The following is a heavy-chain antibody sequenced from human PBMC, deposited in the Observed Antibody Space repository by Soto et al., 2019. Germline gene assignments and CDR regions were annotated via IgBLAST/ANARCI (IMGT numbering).Heavy chain of an antibody. Sequence: QVQLQESGPGLVKPSETLSLTCTVSGGSISSYYWSWIRQHPGKGLEWIGYIYYSGSTNYNPSLKSRVHISVDTSKNTFYLKLSSATVEDTAVYYCARRYGGAFDIWGQGTMVTVSS. CDR1: GGSISSYY. J-gene: IGHJ3*02. V-gene: IGHV4-59*08. CDR3: ARRYGGAFDI. D-gene: IGHD3-10*01. CDR2: IYYSGST.